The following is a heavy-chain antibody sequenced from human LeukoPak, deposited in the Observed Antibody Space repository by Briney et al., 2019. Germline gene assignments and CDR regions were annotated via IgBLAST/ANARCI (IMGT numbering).Heavy chain of an antibody. D-gene: IGHD6-6*01. CDR1: GFTFSSYA. CDR3: ARGGTLKSSIAARRGVRYFDY. J-gene: IGHJ4*02. CDR2: ISGSGVST. V-gene: IGHV3-23*01. Sequence: GGSLRLSCAASGFTFSSYAMSWVRQAPGKGLEWVSAISGSGVSTYYADSVKGRSTISRDNSKNTLYLQMNSLRAEDTAVYYCARGGTLKSSIAARRGVRYFDYWGQGTLVTVSS.